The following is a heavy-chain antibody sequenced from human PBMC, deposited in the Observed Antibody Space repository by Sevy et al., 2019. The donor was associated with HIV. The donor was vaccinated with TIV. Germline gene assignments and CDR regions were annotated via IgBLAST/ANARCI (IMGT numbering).Heavy chain of an antibody. Sequence: GGSLRLSCAASGFTFSSYAMHWVRQAPGKGLEWVAVISYDGSNKYYADSVKGRFTISRDNSKNTLYLQMNSLRAEDTAVYYCARDLVVVPATVSGYYYGMDVWGQGTTVTVSS. V-gene: IGHV3-30-3*01. CDR1: GFTFSSYA. D-gene: IGHD2-2*01. CDR3: ARDLVVVPATVSGYYYGMDV. CDR2: ISYDGSNK. J-gene: IGHJ6*02.